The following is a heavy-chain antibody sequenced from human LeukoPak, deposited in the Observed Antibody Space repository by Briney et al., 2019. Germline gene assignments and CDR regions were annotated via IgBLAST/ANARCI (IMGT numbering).Heavy chain of an antibody. J-gene: IGHJ4*02. V-gene: IGHV4-61*02. CDR3: ARVNYDILTGYYEDY. CDR2: IYTSGST. CDR1: GGSISSTSYD. Sequence: SETLSLTCTVSGGSISSTSYDWYWIRQPAGKGLEWIGRIYTSGSTNYNPSLKSRVTISVDTSKNQFSLKLSSVTAADTAVYYCARVNYDILTGYYEDYWGQGTLVTVSS. D-gene: IGHD3-9*01.